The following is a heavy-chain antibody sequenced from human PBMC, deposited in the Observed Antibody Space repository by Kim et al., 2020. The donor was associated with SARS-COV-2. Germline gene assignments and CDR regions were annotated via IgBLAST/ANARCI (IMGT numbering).Heavy chain of an antibody. Sequence: SETLSLTCAVYGGSFSGYYWSWIRQPPGKGLEWIGEINHSGSTNYNPSLKSRVTISVDTSKNQFSLKLSSVTAADTAVYYCARGFPRGVIRSWGQGTLVT. J-gene: IGHJ4*02. CDR1: GGSFSGYY. V-gene: IGHV4-34*01. CDR2: INHSGST. D-gene: IGHD3-10*01. CDR3: ARGFPRGVIRS.